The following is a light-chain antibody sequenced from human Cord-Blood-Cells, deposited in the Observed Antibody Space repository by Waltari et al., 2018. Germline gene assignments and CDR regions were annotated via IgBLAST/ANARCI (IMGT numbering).Light chain of an antibody. CDR2: DVS. CDR3: CSYAGSYTWV. J-gene: IGLJ3*02. CDR1: RPDVGGYNY. V-gene: IGLV2-11*01. Sequence: QSALTQPRSVSGSPGQSVTISCTGTRPDVGGYNYVSWYQQHPGKAPKLMIYDVSKRPSGVPDRLSGSKSGNTASLTISGLQAEDEADYYCCSYAGSYTWVFGGGTKLTVL.